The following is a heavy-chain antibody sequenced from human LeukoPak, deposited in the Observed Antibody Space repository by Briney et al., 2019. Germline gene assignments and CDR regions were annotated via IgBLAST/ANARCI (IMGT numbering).Heavy chain of an antibody. V-gene: IGHV1-18*01. J-gene: IGHJ4*02. CDR1: GYTFTSYG. Sequence: ASVKVSCKASGYTFTSYGISWVRQAPGQGLEWMGWISAYNGNTNYAQKPQGRVTMTTDTSTSTAYMELRSLRSDDTAVYYCARDLYSSGWSLADYWGQGTLVTVSS. D-gene: IGHD6-19*01. CDR3: ARDLYSSGWSLADY. CDR2: ISAYNGNT.